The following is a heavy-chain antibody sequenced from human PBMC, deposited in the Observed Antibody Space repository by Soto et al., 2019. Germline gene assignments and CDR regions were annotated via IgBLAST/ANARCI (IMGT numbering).Heavy chain of an antibody. CDR1: GGSISSSDW. Sequence: QVQLQESGPGLVKPSGTLSLTCAVSGGSISSSDWWGWVRQPPGKGLEWIGEIYHSGSTNYNPSLKRRVPVSVDKSKSHFSLKLRSVTAADTAMYYCARGSTGPSYYFGLDVWGQGTTVTVSS. J-gene: IGHJ6*02. CDR3: ARGSTGPSYYFGLDV. V-gene: IGHV4-4*02. CDR2: IYHSGST.